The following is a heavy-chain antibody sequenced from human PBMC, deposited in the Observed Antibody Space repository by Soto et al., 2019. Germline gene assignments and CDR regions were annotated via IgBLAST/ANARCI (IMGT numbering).Heavy chain of an antibody. CDR2: ISSSGSTI. D-gene: IGHD3-9*01. J-gene: IGHJ6*02. V-gene: IGHV3-48*03. CDR3: ARDILTGYYPLLYGMDV. CDR1: GFTFSSYE. Sequence: GGSLRVSCAASGFTFSSYEMNWVRQSPGKGLEWVSYISSSGSTIYYADSVKGRFTISRDNAKNSLYLQMNSLRAEDTAVYYCARDILTGYYPLLYGMDVWGQGTTVTVSS.